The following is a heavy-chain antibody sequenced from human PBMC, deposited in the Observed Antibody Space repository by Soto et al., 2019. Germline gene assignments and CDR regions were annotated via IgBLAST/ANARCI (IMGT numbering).Heavy chain of an antibody. D-gene: IGHD3-10*01. V-gene: IGHV1-69*02. CDR3: GSGYGSGFRAFDS. J-gene: IGHJ4*02. Sequence: QVQLVQSGAEVKRPGSSVKVSCKASGDTFNFYSINWVRQAPGVGLEWVGRVNPILSMSNYTQRFQGRVTMTADKSKSTAYMDLSSLRSEHRAIYYCGSGYGSGFRAFDSWGQGALVTVSS. CDR2: VNPILSMS. CDR1: GDTFNFYS.